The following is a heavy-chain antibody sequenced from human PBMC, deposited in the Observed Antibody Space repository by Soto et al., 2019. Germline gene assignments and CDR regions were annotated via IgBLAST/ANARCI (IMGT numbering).Heavy chain of an antibody. CDR1: GFTFSSYW. Sequence: EVQLVGSGGGLVQPGGSLRLSCAASGFTFSSYWMSWVRQAPGKGLEWVANIKQDGSEKYYVDSVKGRFTISRDNANNSLYLQMNALRAEDTAMYYCARESYGGPLGHWGQGILATVSS. V-gene: IGHV3-7*05. CDR3: ARESYGGPLGH. D-gene: IGHD4-17*01. J-gene: IGHJ5*02. CDR2: IKQDGSEK.